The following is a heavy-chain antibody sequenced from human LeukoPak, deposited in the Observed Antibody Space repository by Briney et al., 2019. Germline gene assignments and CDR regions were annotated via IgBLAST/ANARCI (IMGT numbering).Heavy chain of an antibody. Sequence: PGGSLRLSCAASGFTFSSYAMSWVRQAPGKGLEWVAFIRYDGSNKYYADSVKGRFTISRDNSKNTLYLQMNSLRAEDTAVYYCAKLGFQLAQGGEWGQGTLVPVSS. D-gene: IGHD2-2*01. CDR1: GFTFSSYA. CDR3: AKLGFQLAQGGE. V-gene: IGHV3-30*02. CDR2: IRYDGSNK. J-gene: IGHJ4*02.